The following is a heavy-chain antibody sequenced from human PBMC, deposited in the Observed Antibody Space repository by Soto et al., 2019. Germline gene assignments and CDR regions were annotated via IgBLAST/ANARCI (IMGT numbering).Heavy chain of an antibody. CDR2: INHSGST. D-gene: IGHD2-15*01. Sequence: NPSETLSLTCAVYGGSFSGYYWSWIRQPPGKGLEWIGEINHSGSTNYNPSLKSRVTISVDTSKNQFSLKLSSVTAADTAVYYCARGREVVVVAATLDYWGQGTLVTVSS. CDR1: GGSFSGYY. CDR3: ARGREVVVVAATLDY. V-gene: IGHV4-34*01. J-gene: IGHJ4*02.